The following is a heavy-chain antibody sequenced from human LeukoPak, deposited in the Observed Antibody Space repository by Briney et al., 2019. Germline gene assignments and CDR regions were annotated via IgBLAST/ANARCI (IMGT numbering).Heavy chain of an antibody. D-gene: IGHD2-2*01. CDR2: IIPIFGTA. CDR3: ARVDCSTSCYRSWFDP. V-gene: IGHV1-69*05. Sequence: SVKVSCKASGGTFSSYAISWVRQAPGQGLEWMGGIIPIFGTANYAQKFQGRVTITTDESTSTAYMELSSLRSEDTAVYYCARVDCSTSCYRSWFDPGGQGTLVTVSS. CDR1: GGTFSSYA. J-gene: IGHJ5*02.